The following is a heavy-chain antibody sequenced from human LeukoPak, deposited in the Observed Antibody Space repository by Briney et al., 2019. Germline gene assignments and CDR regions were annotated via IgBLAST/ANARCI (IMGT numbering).Heavy chain of an antibody. CDR2: AKYRSKWYN. V-gene: IGHV6-1*01. CDR1: GDSVSSNSAA. J-gene: IGHJ4*02. Sequence: SQTLSLTFVISGDSVSSNSAAWNWIRQSPSRGLEWLGRAKYRSKWYNYYALSVKSRMTINSDTSKNQFSLQMNSVTPEDTAVYYCARVFNWGFDSWGQGTLVTVSS. D-gene: IGHD7-27*01. CDR3: ARVFNWGFDS.